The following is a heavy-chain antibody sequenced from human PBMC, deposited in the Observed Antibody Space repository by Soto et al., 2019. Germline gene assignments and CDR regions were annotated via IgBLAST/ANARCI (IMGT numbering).Heavy chain of an antibody. J-gene: IGHJ6*02. CDR3: AREYSEEKVLFDISTYHCCCPLGV. Sequence: VKVSCKASGYCLTTGYIQWGRQSGGQGLEKMRVINPKNDASTYAHKFQCSVTMHTDTSTSTITMELGNHEAEDAAVYYCAREYSEEKVLFDISTYHCCCPLGVWAQGTTVTVSS. CDR2: INPKNDAS. V-gene: IGHV1-46*01. D-gene: IGHD3-3*02. CDR1: GYCLTTGY.